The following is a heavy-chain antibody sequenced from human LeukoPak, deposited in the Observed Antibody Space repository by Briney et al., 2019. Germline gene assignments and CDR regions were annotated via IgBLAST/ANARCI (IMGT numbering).Heavy chain of an antibody. Sequence: GESLKISCKGLGYSFSSSWNAWVRERPGKGLEWMGIIYPVGSETRYDPSFQGQVTIAADIRNSTAYLQWSHLRPSDSAMCYCARASRDGYNQNFDHWGQGTLVTVSS. D-gene: IGHD5-24*01. CDR1: GYSFSSSW. J-gene: IGHJ4*02. CDR3: ARASRDGYNQNFDH. CDR2: IYPVGSET. V-gene: IGHV5-51*04.